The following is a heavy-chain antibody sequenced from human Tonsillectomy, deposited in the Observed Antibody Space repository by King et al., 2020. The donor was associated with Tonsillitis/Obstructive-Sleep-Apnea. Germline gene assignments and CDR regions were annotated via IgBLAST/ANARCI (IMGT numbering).Heavy chain of an antibody. CDR1: GGSFSGHY. Sequence: VQLQQWGAGLLKPSETLSLTCAVYGGSFSGHYWSWIRQPPGKGLEWIGEINHSGSTNYNPSLKSRVTISVGTSKNQFSLKLSSVTAADTAVYYCARGRFLGGYSYGYSGYYYYMDVWGQGTPVTVSS. CDR2: INHSGST. D-gene: IGHD5-18*01. CDR3: ARGRFLGGYSYGYSGYYYYMDV. J-gene: IGHJ6*03. V-gene: IGHV4-34*01.